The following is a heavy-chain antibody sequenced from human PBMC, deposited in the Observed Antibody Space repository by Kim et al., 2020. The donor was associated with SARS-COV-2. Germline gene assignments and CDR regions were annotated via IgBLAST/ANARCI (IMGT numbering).Heavy chain of an antibody. CDR3: ARDGKALANYYGSGSYYKNYYYYGMDV. J-gene: IGHJ6*02. D-gene: IGHD3-10*01. CDR1: GFTFSSYE. V-gene: IGHV3-48*03. CDR2: ISSSGSTI. Sequence: GGSLRLSCAASGFTFSSYEMNWVRQAPGKGLEWVSYISSSGSTIYYADSVKGRFTISRDNAKNSLYLQMNSLRAEDTAVYYCARDGKALANYYGSGSYYKNYYYYGMDVWGQGTTVTVSS.